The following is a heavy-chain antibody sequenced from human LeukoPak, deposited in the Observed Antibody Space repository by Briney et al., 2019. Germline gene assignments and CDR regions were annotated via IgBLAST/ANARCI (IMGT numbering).Heavy chain of an antibody. CDR3: AKAGYDFWSGYYTSDY. D-gene: IGHD3-3*01. J-gene: IGHJ4*02. CDR2: ISGSGGST. Sequence: PGRSLRLSCAASGFTFSSYGMHWVRQAPGKGLEWVSAISGSGGSTYYADSVKGRFTISRDNSKNTLYLQMNSLRAEDTAVYYCAKAGYDFWSGYYTSDYWGQGTLVTVSS. CDR1: GFTFSSYG. V-gene: IGHV3-23*01.